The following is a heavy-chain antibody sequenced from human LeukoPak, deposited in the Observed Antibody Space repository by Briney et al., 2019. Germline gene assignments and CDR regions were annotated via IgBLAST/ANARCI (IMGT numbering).Heavy chain of an antibody. V-gene: IGHV4-38-2*01. D-gene: IGHD5-24*01. J-gene: IGHJ5*02. CDR3: ARGRYITWFDP. Sequence: SETLSLTCAVSGYSISSGYYWGWIRQPPGKGLEWIGEINHSGSTNYNPSLKSRVTISVDTSKNQFSLKLSSVTAADTAVYYCARGRYITWFDPWGQGTLVTVSS. CDR1: GYSISSGYY. CDR2: INHSGST.